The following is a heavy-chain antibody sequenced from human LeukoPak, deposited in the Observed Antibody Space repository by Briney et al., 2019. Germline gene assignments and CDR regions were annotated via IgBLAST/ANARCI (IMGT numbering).Heavy chain of an antibody. D-gene: IGHD1-1*01. V-gene: IGHV3-48*01. CDR3: ARDHNYAFDD. Sequence: PGGSLRLSCTASGFPFIEYSMNWVRQAPGKGLEWISCIGIDSGNTKYADSVRGRFTISADKAKNSLYLQMNSLRVEDTAVYYCARDHNYAFDDWGQGTLVSVSS. CDR2: IGIDSGNT. J-gene: IGHJ4*02. CDR1: GFPFIEYS.